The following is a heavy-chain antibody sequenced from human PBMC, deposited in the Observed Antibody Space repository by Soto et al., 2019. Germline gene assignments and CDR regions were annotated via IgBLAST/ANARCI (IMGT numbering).Heavy chain of an antibody. J-gene: IGHJ5*02. CDR1: GFTFSSYE. Sequence: GGSLRLSCAASGFTFSSYEMNWVRQAPGKGLEWLSYISSSGSIIYYADSVKGRFTISRDNAKNSLYLQMNSLRAEDTAVYYCARGVLYYYDSSGYPHWFDPWSQGTLVTVSS. CDR2: ISSSGSII. D-gene: IGHD3-22*01. CDR3: ARGVLYYYDSSGYPHWFDP. V-gene: IGHV3-48*03.